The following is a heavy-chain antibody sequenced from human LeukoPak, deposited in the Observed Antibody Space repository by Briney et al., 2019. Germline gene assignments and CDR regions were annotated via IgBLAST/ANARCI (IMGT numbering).Heavy chain of an antibody. Sequence: SETLSLTCTVSGDSVSSSNYYWAWIRQPPGKGLEWIGEINHSGSTNYNPSLKSRVTISVDTSKNQFSLKLRSVTAADTAMYYCAKSGGYGLIDYWGQGTLVTVSS. J-gene: IGHJ4*02. CDR3: AKSGGYGLIDY. CDR2: INHSGST. D-gene: IGHD1-26*01. V-gene: IGHV4-39*01. CDR1: GDSVSSSNYY.